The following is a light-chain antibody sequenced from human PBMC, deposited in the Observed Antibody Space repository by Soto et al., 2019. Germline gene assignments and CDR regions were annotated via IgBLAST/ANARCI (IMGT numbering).Light chain of an antibody. V-gene: IGLV1-44*01. J-gene: IGLJ1*01. Sequence: QSVLTQPPSASGTPGQRVTISCSGSSSNIAFSPVNWYQHLPGTAPKVLVYDNNRRPSGVPDRFSGSKSGTSASLAISGLQSEDEADYFCAAWDTTLNGFVFGTGTKLTVL. CDR3: AAWDTTLNGFV. CDR1: SSNIAFSP. CDR2: DNN.